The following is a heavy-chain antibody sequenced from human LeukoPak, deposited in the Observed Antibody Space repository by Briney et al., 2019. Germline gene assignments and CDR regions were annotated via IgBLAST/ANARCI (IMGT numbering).Heavy chain of an antibody. CDR3: ARGGTYYYGSGSYLGMDV. D-gene: IGHD3-10*01. CDR1: GYTFTGYY. Sequence: ASVKVSCKASGYTFTGYYMHWVRQAPGQGLEWMGWINPNSGGTNYAQKFQGRVTMTRDTSISTAYMELSRLRSDDTAVYYCARGGTYYYGSGSYLGMDVWGQGTTVTVSS. CDR2: INPNSGGT. V-gene: IGHV1-2*02. J-gene: IGHJ6*02.